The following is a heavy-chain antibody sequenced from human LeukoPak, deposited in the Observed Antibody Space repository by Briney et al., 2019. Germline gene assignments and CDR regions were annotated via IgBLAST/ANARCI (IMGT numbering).Heavy chain of an antibody. V-gene: IGHV1-2*02. D-gene: IGHD5-18*01. CDR3: ARAHGVAMAKGGYYYYYYMDV. CDR2: INPNSGGT. J-gene: IGHJ6*03. Sequence: ASVKVSCKASGYTFTGYYMHWVRQAPGQGLEWMGWINPNSGGTYYAQKFQGRVTMTSDTSISTAYMELSRLRSDNTAVYYCARAHGVAMAKGGYYYYYYMDVWGKGTTVTISS. CDR1: GYTFTGYY.